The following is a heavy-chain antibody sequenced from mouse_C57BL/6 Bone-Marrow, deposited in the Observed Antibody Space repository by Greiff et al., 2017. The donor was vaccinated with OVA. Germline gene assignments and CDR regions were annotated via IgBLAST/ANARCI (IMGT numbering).Heavy chain of an antibody. CDR2: IYIGNGYT. CDR3: ARTDYYGSTYWYFDV. V-gene: IGHV1-58*01. D-gene: IGHD1-1*01. CDR1: GYTFTSYG. J-gene: IGHJ1*03. Sequence: EVQRVESGAELVRPGSSVKMSCKTSGYTFTSYGINWVKQRPGQGLEWIGYIYIGNGYTEYNEKFKGKATLTSDTSSSTAYMQLSSLTSEESAIYFCARTDYYGSTYWYFDVWGTGTTVTVSS.